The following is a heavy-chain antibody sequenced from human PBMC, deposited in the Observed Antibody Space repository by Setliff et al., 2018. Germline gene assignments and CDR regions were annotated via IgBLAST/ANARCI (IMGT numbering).Heavy chain of an antibody. J-gene: IGHJ4*02. V-gene: IGHV3-7*01. Sequence: GGSLRLSCAASAFTFSRYAMSWVRQAPGKGLEWLASINPHASEKYYVDSVKGRFTISRDNAKNSLSLQMNNLRTEDTAVYYCFGAGTCSYWGQGTLVTVSS. D-gene: IGHD3-10*01. CDR1: AFTFSRYA. CDR2: INPHASEK. CDR3: FGAGTCSY.